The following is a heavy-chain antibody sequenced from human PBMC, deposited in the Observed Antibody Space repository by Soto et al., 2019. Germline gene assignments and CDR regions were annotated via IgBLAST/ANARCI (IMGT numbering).Heavy chain of an antibody. CDR3: ARLRFLEWLSIPYYFDY. D-gene: IGHD3-3*01. CDR1: GYTFTSDG. J-gene: IGHJ4*02. V-gene: IGHV1-18*01. Sequence: ASVKVSCKTSGYTFTSDGIGWVRQANGQGLEWMGWISAYNGNTNYAQKLQGRVTMTTDTSTSTAYMELRSLRSDDTAVYYCARLRFLEWLSIPYYFDYWGQGTLVTVSS. CDR2: ISAYNGNT.